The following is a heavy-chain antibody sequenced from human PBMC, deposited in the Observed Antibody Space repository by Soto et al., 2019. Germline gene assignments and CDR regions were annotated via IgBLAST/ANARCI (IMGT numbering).Heavy chain of an antibody. J-gene: IGHJ4*02. CDR2: INPILSMS. CDR1: GDTFAFYS. CDR3: ATSYGPGYRALDY. V-gene: IGHV1-69*02. D-gene: IGHD3-10*01. Sequence: QVQLVQSGAEVKRPGSSVKVSCKASGDTFAFYSINWVRQAPGLGLEWMGRINPILSMSNYAQRFQGRVTMSADKFTSTPYRGLNRPSSQDPVIYYRATSYGPGYRALDYWGQGALVTVSS.